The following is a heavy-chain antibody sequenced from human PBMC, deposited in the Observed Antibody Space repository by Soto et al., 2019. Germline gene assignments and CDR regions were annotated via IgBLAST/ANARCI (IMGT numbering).Heavy chain of an antibody. CDR2: IHPNSGGT. V-gene: IGHV1-2*02. Sequence: QVQLVQSRAEVKQPGASVKVSCKASGYTFSVYHMHWVRQAPGQGLEWMGWIHPNSGGTNYAQRFEGRVTMTRDTSINTAYMELSRLTSDDTAVYYCAKELQRGMDVWGQGTTVTVSS. D-gene: IGHD4-4*01. CDR1: GYTFSVYH. J-gene: IGHJ6*02. CDR3: AKELQRGMDV.